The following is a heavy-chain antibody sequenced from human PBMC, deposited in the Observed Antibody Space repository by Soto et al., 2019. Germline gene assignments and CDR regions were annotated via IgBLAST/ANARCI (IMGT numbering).Heavy chain of an antibody. CDR3: AKQLSYDTSGYFFGAFDI. CDR1: GGTFSSYA. D-gene: IGHD3-22*01. V-gene: IGHV1-69*13. Sequence: ASVKVSCKASGGTFSSYAISWVRQAPGQGLEWMGGIIPIFGTANYAQKFQGRVTITADESTSTAYMELSSLRSEDTAVYYCAKQLSYDTSGYFFGAFDIWGQGTTVTVSS. J-gene: IGHJ3*02. CDR2: IIPIFGTA.